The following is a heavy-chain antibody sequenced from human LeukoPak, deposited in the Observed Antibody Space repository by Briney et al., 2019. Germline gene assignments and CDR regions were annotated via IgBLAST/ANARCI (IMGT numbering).Heavy chain of an antibody. CDR3: ARERNQLTLPIDY. D-gene: IGHD1-1*01. CDR1: GFTVSSNY. J-gene: IGHJ4*02. Sequence: GGSLRLSCAASGFTVSSNYMSWVRQAPGKGLEWVSVIYSGGSTYYADSVKGRFTISRDNSKSTLYLQMNSLRAEDTAVYYCARERNQLTLPIDYWGQGTLVTVSS. CDR2: IYSGGST. V-gene: IGHV3-53*01.